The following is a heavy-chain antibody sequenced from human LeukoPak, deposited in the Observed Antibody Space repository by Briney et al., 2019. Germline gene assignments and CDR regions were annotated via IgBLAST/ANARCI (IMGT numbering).Heavy chain of an antibody. CDR3: ARDPDRGGYSFEDY. CDR2: LSPDGTRT. Sequence: GGSLRLSCAASRFTFSGYAMSWVRQAPGKGPVWVSRLSPDGTRTTYADSVKGRFTIFRDSAKNTLYLQMNGLRGEDTAVYYCARDPDRGGYSFEDYWGQGTLVTVSS. CDR1: RFTFSGYA. V-gene: IGHV3-74*01. J-gene: IGHJ4*02. D-gene: IGHD5-12*01.